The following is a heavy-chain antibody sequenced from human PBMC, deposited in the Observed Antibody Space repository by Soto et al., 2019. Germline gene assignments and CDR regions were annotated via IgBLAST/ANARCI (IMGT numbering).Heavy chain of an antibody. CDR3: ARDGSTIDYYDGSGRLIYYYGMDV. D-gene: IGHD3-22*01. Sequence: SETLSLTGTGSGGSISSYYWSWIRQPPGKGLEWIGYIYYSGSTNYNPSLKSRVTISVDTSKNQFSLKLSSVTAADTAVYYCARDGSTIDYYDGSGRLIYYYGMDVWGQGTTVTVSS. V-gene: IGHV4-59*01. CDR1: GGSISSYY. J-gene: IGHJ6*02. CDR2: IYYSGST.